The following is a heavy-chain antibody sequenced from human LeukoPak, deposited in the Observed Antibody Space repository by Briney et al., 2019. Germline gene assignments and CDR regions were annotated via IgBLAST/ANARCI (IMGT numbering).Heavy chain of an antibody. J-gene: IGHJ3*02. D-gene: IGHD6-19*01. V-gene: IGHV3-21*04. CDR1: GFTFSSYS. CDR3: AKGLGWQPTNDAFDI. Sequence: GGSLRLSCAASGFTFSSYSMNWVRQAPGKGLEWVSSISSSSYIYYADSVKGRFTISRDNAKNSLYLQMNSLRAEDTAVYYCAKGLGWQPTNDAFDIWGQGTMVTVSS. CDR2: ISSSSYI.